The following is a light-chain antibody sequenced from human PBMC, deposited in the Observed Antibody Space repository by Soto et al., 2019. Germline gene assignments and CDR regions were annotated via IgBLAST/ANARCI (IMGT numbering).Light chain of an antibody. J-gene: IGLJ1*01. V-gene: IGLV2-14*01. CDR3: SSYISSDILYV. Sequence: QSALTQPASVSGSPGQSITISCTGTSSDIGCYNYVSWYQHTPGKPPKLMIYEVRNRPSGVSNRFSGSKSGNTASLIISGLQAEDEADYHCSSYISSDILYVFGTGTKVTGL. CDR2: EVR. CDR1: SSDIGCYNY.